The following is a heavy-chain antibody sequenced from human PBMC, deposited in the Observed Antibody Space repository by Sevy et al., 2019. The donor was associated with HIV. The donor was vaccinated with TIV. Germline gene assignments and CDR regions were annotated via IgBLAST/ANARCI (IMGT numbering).Heavy chain of an antibody. V-gene: IGHV3-30-3*01. Sequence: GGSLRLSCAASGFTFSSYAMHWVRQAPGKGLEWVAVISYDGSNKYYADSVEGRFTISRDNSKNTLYLQMNSLRAEDTAVYYCARDPGVIVVVRGYFDYWGQGTLVTVSS. CDR2: ISYDGSNK. D-gene: IGHD3-22*01. CDR1: GFTFSSYA. CDR3: ARDPGVIVVVRGYFDY. J-gene: IGHJ4*02.